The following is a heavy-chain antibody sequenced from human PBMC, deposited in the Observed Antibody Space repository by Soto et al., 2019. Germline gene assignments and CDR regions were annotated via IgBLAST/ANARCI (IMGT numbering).Heavy chain of an antibody. CDR3: VRAARSGTSHFDY. V-gene: IGHV3-72*01. CDR1: GLTFSDHY. Sequence: EVQLVESGGVLVQPGGSLRLSCVASGLTFSDHYMDWVRQAPGKGLEWVGRSRNKAKSYTTDYAASVKGRFTNSRDDLRGSVYLQMNSLETEDTAVYYCVRAARSGTSHFDYWGQGTLVTVAS. J-gene: IGHJ4*02. CDR2: SRNKAKSYTT. D-gene: IGHD1-7*01.